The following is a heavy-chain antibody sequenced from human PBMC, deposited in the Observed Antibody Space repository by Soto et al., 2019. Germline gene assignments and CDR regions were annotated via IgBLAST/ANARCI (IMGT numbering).Heavy chain of an antibody. Sequence: ASVKVSCKASGYTFTSYGISWVRQAPGQGLAWMGWISAYNGNTNYAQKLQGKGTMPTDTSTSTAYLELRSLRSCDTVGYSCARDLWTNVVRGAFDIGGQGTMVPVPS. CDR2: ISAYNGNT. V-gene: IGHV1-18*01. CDR3: ARDLWTNVVRGAFDI. J-gene: IGHJ3*02. D-gene: IGHD2-8*01. CDR1: GYTFTSYG.